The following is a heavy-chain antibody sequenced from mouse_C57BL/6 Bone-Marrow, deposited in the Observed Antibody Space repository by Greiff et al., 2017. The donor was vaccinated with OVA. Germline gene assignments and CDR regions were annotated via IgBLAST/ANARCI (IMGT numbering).Heavy chain of an antibody. CDR3: ARGRLLRAY. Sequence: VKLQQSGAELARPGASVKLSCKASGYTFTSYGISWVKQRTGQGLEWIGEIYPRSGNTYYNEKFNGKATLTADKSSSTAYMELRSLTSEDSAVYFCARGRLLRAYWGQGTLVTVSA. J-gene: IGHJ3*01. D-gene: IGHD2-3*01. CDR1: GYTFTSYG. V-gene: IGHV1-81*01. CDR2: IYPRSGNT.